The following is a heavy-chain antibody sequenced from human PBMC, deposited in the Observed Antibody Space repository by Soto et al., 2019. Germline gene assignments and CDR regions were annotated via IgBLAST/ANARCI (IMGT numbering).Heavy chain of an antibody. J-gene: IGHJ5*02. V-gene: IGHV4-59*01. D-gene: IGHD5-18*01. CDR3: ARGIARGYGRFDP. CDR2: IYYSGST. CDR1: GGSISSYY. Sequence: SETLSLSCTVSGGSISSYYWSWIRQPPGKGLEWIGYIYYSGSTNYNPSLKSRVTISVDTAKTQFSLKLSSVTAADTAVYYCARGIARGYGRFDPWGQGTLVTVSS.